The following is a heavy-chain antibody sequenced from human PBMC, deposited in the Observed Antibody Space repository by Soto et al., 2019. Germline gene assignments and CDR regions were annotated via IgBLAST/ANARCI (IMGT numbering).Heavy chain of an antibody. Sequence: GASVKVSCKASGYTFTSYDINWVRQATGQGLEWMGWMNPNSGNTGYAQKFQGRVTMTRNTSISTAYMELSSLRSEDTAVYYCARENYCSSTSCYEKWFDPWGQGTLVTVSS. D-gene: IGHD2-2*01. J-gene: IGHJ5*02. V-gene: IGHV1-8*01. CDR2: MNPNSGNT. CDR1: GYTFTSYD. CDR3: ARENYCSSTSCYEKWFDP.